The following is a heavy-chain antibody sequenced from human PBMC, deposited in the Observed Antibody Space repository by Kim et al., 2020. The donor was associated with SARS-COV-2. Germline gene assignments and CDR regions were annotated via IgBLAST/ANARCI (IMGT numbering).Heavy chain of an antibody. CDR2: IWYDGSNK. D-gene: IGHD3-10*01. Sequence: GGSLRLSCAASGFTFSSYGMHWVRQAPGKGLEWVAVIWYDGSNKYYADSVKGRFTISRDNSKNTLYLQMNSLRAEDTAVYYCARGGWFGESSYYGMDVWGQGTTVTVSS. CDR3: ARGGWFGESSYYGMDV. V-gene: IGHV3-33*01. J-gene: IGHJ6*02. CDR1: GFTFSSYG.